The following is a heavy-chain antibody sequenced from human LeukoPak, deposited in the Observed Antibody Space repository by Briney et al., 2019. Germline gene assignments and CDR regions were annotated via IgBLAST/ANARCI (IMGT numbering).Heavy chain of an antibody. CDR2: IYYSGSA. V-gene: IGHV4-59*01. Sequence: SQTLSLTCTVSGGSISDYYWSWIRQPPGKGLEWIGYIYYSGSANYNPSLKSRVTISVDTSKNQFSLKLSSVTAADTAVYYCARVGGTNYYDYGMDVWGQGTTVTVSS. CDR3: ARVGGTNYYDYGMDV. J-gene: IGHJ6*02. CDR1: GGSISDYY. D-gene: IGHD3-16*01.